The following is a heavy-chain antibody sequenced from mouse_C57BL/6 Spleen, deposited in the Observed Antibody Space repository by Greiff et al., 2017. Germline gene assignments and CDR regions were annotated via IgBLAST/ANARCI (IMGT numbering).Heavy chain of an antibody. D-gene: IGHD2-3*01. CDR3: ARLRAYDGYYFDY. V-gene: IGHV5-12*01. J-gene: IGHJ2*01. CDR2: ISNGGGST. Sequence: DVHLVESGGGLVQPGGSLKLSCAASGFTFSDYYMYWVRQTPEKRLEWVAYISNGGGSTYYPDTVKGRFTISRDNAKNTLYLQMSRLKSEDTAMYYCARLRAYDGYYFDYWGQGTTLTVSS. CDR1: GFTFSDYY.